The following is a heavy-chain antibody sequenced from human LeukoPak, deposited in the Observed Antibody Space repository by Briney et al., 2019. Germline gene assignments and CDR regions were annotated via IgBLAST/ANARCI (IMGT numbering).Heavy chain of an antibody. CDR1: GFTFSNCA. Sequence: GGSLRLSCVTSGFTFSNCAMSWVRQAPGKGLEWGSTNHGASTYYAASVKGRFTISRDNSKNTLYLQMNSLRAEDTAIYYCAKDQAGDGYNSMWGQGTRVTVSS. D-gene: IGHD5-24*01. CDR2: NHGAST. J-gene: IGHJ4*02. V-gene: IGHV3-23*01. CDR3: AKDQAGDGYNSM.